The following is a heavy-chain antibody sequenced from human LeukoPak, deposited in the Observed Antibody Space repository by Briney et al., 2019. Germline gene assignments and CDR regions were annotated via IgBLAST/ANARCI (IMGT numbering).Heavy chain of an antibody. CDR3: ARRDYAAWFDP. J-gene: IGHJ5*02. D-gene: IGHD4/OR15-4a*01. CDR2: VYYSGTT. CDR1: GDSITSGGFY. V-gene: IGHV4-39*01. Sequence: PSETLSHTCNVSGDSITSGGFYWAWIRQSPGKGLEWIGNVYYSGTTQYNPSLKGRVTISMDMSKNQFSLNLNSVSVTDTAIYYCARRDYAAWFDPWGQGTLVTVSS.